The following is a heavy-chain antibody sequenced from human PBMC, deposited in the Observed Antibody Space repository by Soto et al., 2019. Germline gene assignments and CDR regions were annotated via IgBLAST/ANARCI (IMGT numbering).Heavy chain of an antibody. D-gene: IGHD2-21*02. V-gene: IGHV3-7*03. CDR3: ARDHLILPAHDFFYGSDV. J-gene: IGHJ6*02. Sequence: GGSLRLSCAVSGFTFSMYSMSWVRQSPGKGLEWVAKIPQDGVDGHYADSVKGRFTISRDNGKNSLYLQLSNLRAEDTAVYYCARDHLILPAHDFFYGSDVWGRGATVTVSS. CDR1: GFTFSMYS. CDR2: IPQDGVDG.